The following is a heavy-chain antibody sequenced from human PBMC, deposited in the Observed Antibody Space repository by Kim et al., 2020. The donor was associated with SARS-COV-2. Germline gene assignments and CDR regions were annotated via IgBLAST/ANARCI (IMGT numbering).Heavy chain of an antibody. CDR1: GGTFSSYA. CDR3: ARGYCSGGSCYSRYGMDV. CDR2: IIPIFGTA. D-gene: IGHD2-15*01. V-gene: IGHV1-69*13. J-gene: IGHJ6*02. Sequence: SVKVSCKASGGTFSSYAISWVRQAPGQGLEWMGGIIPIFGTANYAQKFQGRVTITADESTSTAYMELSSLRSEDTAVYYCARGYCSGGSCYSRYGMDVWGQGTTVTVSS.